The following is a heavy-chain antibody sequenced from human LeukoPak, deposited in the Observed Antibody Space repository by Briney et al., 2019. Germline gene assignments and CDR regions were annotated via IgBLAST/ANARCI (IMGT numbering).Heavy chain of an antibody. CDR3: ARVGSGGAWFDF. Sequence: SETLSLTCTVSSGSITGYYWSWIRQPPGKGLEWIGYVYATGTANYNPSLKTRATISIDTSKNQLSLTLTSVTAADTAVYYCARVGSGGAWFDFWGQGTLVSVSS. CDR1: SGSITGYY. CDR2: VYATGTA. V-gene: IGHV4-59*01. J-gene: IGHJ4*02. D-gene: IGHD6-19*01.